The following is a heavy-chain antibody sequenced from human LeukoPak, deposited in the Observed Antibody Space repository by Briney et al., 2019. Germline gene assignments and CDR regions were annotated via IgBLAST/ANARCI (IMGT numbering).Heavy chain of an antibody. CDR1: GFTFSSYS. CDR2: ISSSGSTI. V-gene: IGHV3-48*04. Sequence: GGSLRLSCAASGFTFSSYSMNWVRQAPGKGLEWVSYISSSGSTIYYADSVKGRFTISRDNAKNSLYLQMNSLRAEDTAVYYCASYTYYYDSSGYYYVPYWGQGTLVTVSS. J-gene: IGHJ4*01. CDR3: ASYTYYYDSSGYYYVPY. D-gene: IGHD3-22*01.